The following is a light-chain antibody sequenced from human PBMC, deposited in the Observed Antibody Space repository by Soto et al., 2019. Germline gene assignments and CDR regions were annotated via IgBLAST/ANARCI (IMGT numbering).Light chain of an antibody. J-gene: IGKJ1*01. CDR2: DTS. V-gene: IGKV3-20*01. CDR3: QQYGYLGT. CDR1: QTLSSSF. Sequence: EIVLTQPPGTLSLSPGERATLSCRTSQTLSSSFLAWYQQTPGQAPRLLIYDTSTRAIDIPDRFSGSGSGTDFTLTISRLEPEDFAVYYCQQYGYLGTFGQGTKVEFK.